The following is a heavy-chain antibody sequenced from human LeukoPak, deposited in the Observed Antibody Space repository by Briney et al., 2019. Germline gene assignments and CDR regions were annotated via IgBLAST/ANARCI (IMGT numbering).Heavy chain of an antibody. Sequence: SETLSLTCTVSGGSISGYYWSWIRQPPGKGLEWIGYVYYTGSTNYNPSLRSRVTISVDTSKNQFSLKLGSVTAADTAVYYCARDQYLHGMDVWGQGTTVTVSS. CDR3: ARDQYLHGMDV. V-gene: IGHV4-59*01. D-gene: IGHD4-11*01. CDR2: VYYTGST. J-gene: IGHJ6*02. CDR1: GGSISGYY.